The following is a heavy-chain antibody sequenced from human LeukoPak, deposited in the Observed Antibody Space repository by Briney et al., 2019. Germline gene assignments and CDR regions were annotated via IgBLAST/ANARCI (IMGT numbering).Heavy chain of an antibody. D-gene: IGHD3-9*01. Sequence: GGSLRLSCAASGFTFSSYEMNWVRQAPGKGLEWVSYISSSGSTIYYADSVKGRFTISRDNAKNSLYLQMNSLRAEDTAVYYCARERTYYDILTGYPKSDAFDIWGQGTMVTVSS. V-gene: IGHV3-48*03. CDR2: ISSSGSTI. CDR3: ARERTYYDILTGYPKSDAFDI. J-gene: IGHJ3*02. CDR1: GFTFSSYE.